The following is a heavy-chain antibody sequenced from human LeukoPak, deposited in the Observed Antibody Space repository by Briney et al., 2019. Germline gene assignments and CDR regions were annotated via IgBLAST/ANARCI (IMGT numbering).Heavy chain of an antibody. J-gene: IGHJ5*02. CDR2: ISSSSSYI. D-gene: IGHD6-13*01. Sequence: GGSLRLSCAASGFTFSSYSMNWVRQAPGKGLEWVSSISSSSSYIYYADSVKGRFTISRDNAKNSLYLQMNSLRAEDTAVYYCAREPRQIAAAKIYWFDPWGQGTLVTVSS. CDR1: GFTFSSYS. V-gene: IGHV3-21*01. CDR3: AREPRQIAAAKIYWFDP.